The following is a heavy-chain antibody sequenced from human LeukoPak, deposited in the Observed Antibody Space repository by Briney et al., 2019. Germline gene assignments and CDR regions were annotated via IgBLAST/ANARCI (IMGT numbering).Heavy chain of an antibody. J-gene: IGHJ6*02. Sequence: SETLSLTCSVSGGSIGSYYWSWIRQPPGKGLGYIGYIYYSGSTNYNPSLKSRVTISVDTSKDQFSLNLTSVTAADTAVYYCARLKCISTTCPSRYVMDVWGQGTTVTVSS. V-gene: IGHV4-59*01. CDR2: IYYSGST. D-gene: IGHD2-2*01. CDR3: ARLKCISTTCPSRYVMDV. CDR1: GGSIGSYY.